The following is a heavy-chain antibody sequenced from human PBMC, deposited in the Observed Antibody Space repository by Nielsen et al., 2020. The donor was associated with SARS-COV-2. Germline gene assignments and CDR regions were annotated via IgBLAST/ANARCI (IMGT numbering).Heavy chain of an antibody. J-gene: IGHJ6*03. CDR3: TRDGLVVVPAAHNYYYYMDV. V-gene: IGHV3-49*03. CDR1: GFTFGDYA. CDR2: IRSKAYGGTT. Sequence: GGSLRLSCTASGFTFGDYAMSWFRQAPGKGLEWVGFIRSKAYGGTTEYAASVKGRFTISRDDSKSIAYLQMNSLKTEDTAVYYCTRDGLVVVPAAHNYYYYMDVWGKGTTVTVSS. D-gene: IGHD2-2*01.